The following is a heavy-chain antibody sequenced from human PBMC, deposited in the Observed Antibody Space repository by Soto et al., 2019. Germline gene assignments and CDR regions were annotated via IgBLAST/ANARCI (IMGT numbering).Heavy chain of an antibody. Sequence: QVQLQESGPGLVKPSQTLSLTCTVSGGSVSGGVYYWNWIRQHPEKGLEWIGYIYYSGSTYYNPSLRSRVTISADTSKNQFSLKLSSVTVADTAVYYCARSSVAGAGYFQHWGQAPRSSSPQ. CDR1: GGSVSGGVYY. CDR2: IYYSGST. D-gene: IGHD6-19*01. J-gene: IGHJ1*01. V-gene: IGHV4-31*03. CDR3: ARSSVAGAGYFQH.